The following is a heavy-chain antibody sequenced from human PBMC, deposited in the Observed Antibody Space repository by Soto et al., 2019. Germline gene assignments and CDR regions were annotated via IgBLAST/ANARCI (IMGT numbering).Heavy chain of an antibody. CDR1: GGSISSGGYY. V-gene: IGHV4-31*03. CDR2: IYYSGST. Sequence: QVQLQESGPGLVKPSQTLSLTCTVSGGSISSGGYYWSWIRQHPGKGLEWIGYIYYSGSTYYNPSLKSRVTISVDTSKNQFSLKLSSVTAADTAVYYCARVTIFGVVIPTPYYYYYIDVWGKGTTVTVSS. D-gene: IGHD3-3*01. J-gene: IGHJ6*03. CDR3: ARVTIFGVVIPTPYYYYYIDV.